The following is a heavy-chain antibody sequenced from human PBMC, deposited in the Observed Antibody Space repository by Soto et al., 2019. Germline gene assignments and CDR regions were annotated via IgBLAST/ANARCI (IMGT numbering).Heavy chain of an antibody. CDR2: IYWDDDK. V-gene: IGHV2-5*02. Sequence: QITLKESGPTLVKPTQTLTLTCTFSGFSLSTSGVGVGWIRQPPGKALEWLALIYWDDDKRYSPSLKSRLTITKDTSKNQVVLTMTNMDPVDTATYYCARKIVVVIADAFDIWGQGTMVTVSS. CDR1: GFSLSTSGVG. D-gene: IGHD2-21*01. J-gene: IGHJ3*02. CDR3: ARKIVVVIADAFDI.